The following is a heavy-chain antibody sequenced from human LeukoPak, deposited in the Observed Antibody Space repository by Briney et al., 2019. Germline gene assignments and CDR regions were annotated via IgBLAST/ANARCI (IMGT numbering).Heavy chain of an antibody. V-gene: IGHV3-30*03. CDR1: GYTFTHYG. Sequence: PGGSLRLSCVISGYTFTHYGFHWVRQAPGKALEWVAYISYNGNNKYEDSVKGRFTISRDNAKNSLFLQLNSLRAEDTAVYCCARDPYSGTYSDYYYYYMDVRGKGTTVTVSS. D-gene: IGHD1-26*01. CDR3: ARDPYSGTYSDYYYYYMDV. J-gene: IGHJ6*03. CDR2: ISYNGNN.